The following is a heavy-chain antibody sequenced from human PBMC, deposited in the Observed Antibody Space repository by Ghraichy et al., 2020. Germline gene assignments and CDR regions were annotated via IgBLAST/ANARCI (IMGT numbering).Heavy chain of an antibody. Sequence: GGSLRLSCAVSGFTVNSNYMSWVRQAPGKGLEWVAVIYSGDTTRYADFVKGRFTIFRDTSKNTVYLQMNSLGEEDTAVYYCAREPFDYWGQGTHLTVS. CDR3: AREPFDY. J-gene: IGHJ4*02. V-gene: IGHV3-53*01. CDR2: IYSGDTT. CDR1: GFTVNSNY.